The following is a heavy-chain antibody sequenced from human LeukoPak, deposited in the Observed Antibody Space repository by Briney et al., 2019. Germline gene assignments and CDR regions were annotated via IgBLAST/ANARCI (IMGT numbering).Heavy chain of an antibody. J-gene: IGHJ4*02. CDR2: TSYDGSNK. CDR1: GFTFSSYA. Sequence: PGRSLRLSCAASGFTFSSYAMHWVRQAPGKGLEWVAVTSYDGSNKYYADSVKGRFTISRDNSKNTLYLQMNSLRAEDTAVYYCARVLVGATDYWGQGTLVTVSS. V-gene: IGHV3-30*04. D-gene: IGHD1-26*01. CDR3: ARVLVGATDY.